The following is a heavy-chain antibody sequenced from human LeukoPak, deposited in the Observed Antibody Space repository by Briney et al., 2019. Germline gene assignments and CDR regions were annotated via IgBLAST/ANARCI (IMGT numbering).Heavy chain of an antibody. CDR1: GLTFSSHW. CDR3: LSRGGNPAY. V-gene: IGHV3-74*01. CDR2: ITNDGSST. J-gene: IGHJ4*02. Sequence: GGSLRLSCAASGLTFSSHWMHWVRQAPGKGLVWVSRITNDGSSTTYADSVKGRFTISRDNAKNMLYLQVNSLRAEDTAVYLQLSRGGNPAYWGQGTLVTVSS. D-gene: IGHD1-14*01.